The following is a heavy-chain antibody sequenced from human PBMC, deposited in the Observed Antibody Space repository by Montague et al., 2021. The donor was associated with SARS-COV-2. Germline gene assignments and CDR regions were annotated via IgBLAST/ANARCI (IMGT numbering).Heavy chain of an antibody. Sequence: SETLSLTCSVSGGSINNYYWGWVRQSPGKGLEWIGYIYYSGSVTTSYNPSLKSRVSISVHTSRNQLSLNVKSVTAADTAVYYCARHRRYDVVTYYPDFWGQGILVTVSS. CDR3: ARHRRYDVVTYYPDF. D-gene: IGHD3-9*01. V-gene: IGHV4-59*08. CDR2: IYYSGSVTT. J-gene: IGHJ4*02. CDR1: GGSINNYY.